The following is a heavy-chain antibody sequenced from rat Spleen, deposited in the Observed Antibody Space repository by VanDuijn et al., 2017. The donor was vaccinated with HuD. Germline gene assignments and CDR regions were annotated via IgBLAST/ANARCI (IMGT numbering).Heavy chain of an antibody. V-gene: IGHV2S12*01. Sequence: QVQLKESGPGLVQPSQTLSLTCTGSGFSLTNNGVSWVRQPPGEGLEWIAAISSGGTRYYNTTLKSRLRISRDTPKSQVFLKVNSLQTEDTAIYFCARETIYYYGSYYYFDYWGQGVMVTVSS. J-gene: IGHJ2*01. CDR1: GFSLTNNG. CDR2: ISSGGTR. D-gene: IGHD1-2*01. CDR3: ARETIYYYGSYYYFDY.